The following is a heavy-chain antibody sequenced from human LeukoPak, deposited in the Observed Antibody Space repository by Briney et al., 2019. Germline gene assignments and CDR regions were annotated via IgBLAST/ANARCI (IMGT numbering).Heavy chain of an antibody. D-gene: IGHD3-22*01. CDR2: ISGSGDST. V-gene: IGHV3-23*01. J-gene: IGHJ4*02. CDR3: ARQVGFCSDSTCYFDY. CDR1: GFPFSSYV. Sequence: GGSLRLSCAASGFPFSSYVMRWVRQGPGKGLQWVSAISGSGDSTDYADTVKGRFTISRDNSKNILFLQMSSLRADDTAIYYCARQVGFCSDSTCYFDYWGQGALVTVSS.